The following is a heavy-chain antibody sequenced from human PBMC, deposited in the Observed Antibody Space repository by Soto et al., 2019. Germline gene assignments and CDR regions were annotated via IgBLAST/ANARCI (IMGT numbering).Heavy chain of an antibody. CDR2: INPSGGST. J-gene: IGHJ4*02. CDR1: GYTFTSYY. V-gene: IGHV1-46*01. D-gene: IGHD2-8*01. CDR3: ARDRGYCTNGVCYFFDY. Sequence: ASVKVSCKASGYTFTSYYMHWVRQAPGQGLEWMGIINPSGGSTSYAQKFQGRVTMTRDTSTSTVYMELSSLRSEDTAVYYCARDRGYCTNGVCYFFDYWGQGTLVTVSS.